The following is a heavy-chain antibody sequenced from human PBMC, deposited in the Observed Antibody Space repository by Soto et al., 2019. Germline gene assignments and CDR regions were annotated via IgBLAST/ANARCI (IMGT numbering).Heavy chain of an antibody. CDR2: ISGYNGNT. V-gene: IGHV1-18*04. CDR1: GYTFTIYG. Sequence: QVQLVQSGAEVKKPGASVKVSCKASGYTFTIYGISWVRQAPGQGLEWMGWISGYNGNTDYAQNLQDSVTLTTDASTSSVYMELRSLRSDDTAVYYCARVDYYDSSGDYGYWGQGTRITVSS. CDR3: ARVDYYDSSGDYGY. J-gene: IGHJ4*02. D-gene: IGHD3-22*01.